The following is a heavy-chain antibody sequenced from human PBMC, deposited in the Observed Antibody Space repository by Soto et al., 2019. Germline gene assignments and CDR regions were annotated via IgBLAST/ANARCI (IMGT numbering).Heavy chain of an antibody. D-gene: IGHD4-4*01. Sequence: GGSLRLSCAASGFTFSDHYMDWVRQAPGKGLEWVGRTRNKANSYTTEYAASVKGRFTISRDDSKNSLYLQMNSLKTEDTAVYYCARGTLYSNYYYYYYMDVWGKGTTVTVSS. CDR2: TRNKANSYTT. V-gene: IGHV3-72*01. J-gene: IGHJ6*03. CDR1: GFTFSDHY. CDR3: ARGTLYSNYYYYYYMDV.